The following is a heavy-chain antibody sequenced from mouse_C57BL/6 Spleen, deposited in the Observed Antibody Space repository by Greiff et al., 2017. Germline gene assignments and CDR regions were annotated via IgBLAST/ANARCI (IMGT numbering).Heavy chain of an antibody. V-gene: IGHV1-18*01. CDR1: GYTFTDYN. CDR3: AREDYDSSYAMDY. J-gene: IGHJ4*01. CDR2: INPNTGGT. Sequence: EVQLQQSGPELVKPGASVKIPCTASGYTFTDYNMDWVKQSHGKSLEWIGDINPNTGGTIYNQKFKGKATLTVDKSSSTAYMELRSLTSEDTAVYYCAREDYDSSYAMDYWGQGTSVTVSS. D-gene: IGHD2-4*01.